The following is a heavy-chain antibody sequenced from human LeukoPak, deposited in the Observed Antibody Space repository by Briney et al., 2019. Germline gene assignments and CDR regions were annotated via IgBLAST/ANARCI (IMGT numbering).Heavy chain of an antibody. CDR3: ARNNGMDV. V-gene: IGHV3-7*03. J-gene: IGHJ6*02. Sequence: GGSLRLSCAASGFALSSHWMTWVRQVPGRGPEWVANVNRDGSETYYLDFVKGRFTISKDNAKNSLYLQMNSLRAEDTALYHCARNNGMDVWGQGTTVIVSS. CDR1: GFALSSHW. CDR2: VNRDGSET.